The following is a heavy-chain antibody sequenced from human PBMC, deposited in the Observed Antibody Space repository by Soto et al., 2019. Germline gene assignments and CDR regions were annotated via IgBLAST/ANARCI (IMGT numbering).Heavy chain of an antibody. Sequence: SETLSLTCTVSGGSISSGDYYWSWIRQPPGKGLEWIGYIYYSGSTYYNPSLKSRVTISVDTSKNQFSLKLSSVTAADTAVYYCASEKIGYCSGGSCYSGSEAFDIWGQGTMVTVS. V-gene: IGHV4-30-4*01. J-gene: IGHJ3*02. CDR2: IYYSGST. CDR1: GGSISSGDYY. CDR3: ASEKIGYCSGGSCYSGSEAFDI. D-gene: IGHD2-15*01.